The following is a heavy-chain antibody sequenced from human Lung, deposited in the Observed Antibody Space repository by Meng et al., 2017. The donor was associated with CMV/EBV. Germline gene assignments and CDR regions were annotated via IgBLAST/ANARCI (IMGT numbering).Heavy chain of an antibody. V-gene: IGHV3-7*01. D-gene: IGHD3-10*01. CDR1: GFSFSENW. J-gene: IGHJ4*02. CDR3: ARDTLTMVRGVWVY. CDR2: INPDGSEK. Sequence: GESXKISCAASGFSFSENWMSWVRQTPGKGLEWVANINPDGSEKHYVDSVKGRFTISRDNAKNSLYLQMNSLRAEDTAVYYCARDTLTMVRGVWVYWGQGTLVTVSS.